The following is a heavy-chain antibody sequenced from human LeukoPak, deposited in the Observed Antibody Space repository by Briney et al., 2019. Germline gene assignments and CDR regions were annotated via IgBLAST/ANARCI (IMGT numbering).Heavy chain of an antibody. CDR3: TKELHVAVAVADYYYFYMDV. CDR2: TNGGGNTT. Sequence: GGSLRLSCAASGFAFSSFAMGWVRQSPGKGLEWLSTTNGGGNTTFYSDSVKGRFTISRDNSKNTLYLYMDSLRPDDTAMYYCTKELHVAVAVADYYYFYMDVWGRGTAVTVSS. J-gene: IGHJ6*03. D-gene: IGHD6-19*01. V-gene: IGHV3-23*01. CDR1: GFAFSSFA.